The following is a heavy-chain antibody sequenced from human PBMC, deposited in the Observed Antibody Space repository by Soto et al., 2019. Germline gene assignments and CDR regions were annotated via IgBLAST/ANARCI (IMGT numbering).Heavy chain of an antibody. Sequence: ASVKVSCKASGYTFTSYGISWVRQAPGQGLEWMGWISAYNGNTNYAQKLQGRVTMTTDTSASTDYMELRSLRSDDTAVYYCAREGCSGGSCYSDWFDPWGQGTLVTVSS. J-gene: IGHJ5*02. CDR1: GYTFTSYG. D-gene: IGHD2-15*01. V-gene: IGHV1-18*04. CDR2: ISAYNGNT. CDR3: AREGCSGGSCYSDWFDP.